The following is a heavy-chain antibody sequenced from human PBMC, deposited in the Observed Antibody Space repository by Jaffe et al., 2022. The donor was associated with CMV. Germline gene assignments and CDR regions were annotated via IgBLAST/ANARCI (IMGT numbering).Heavy chain of an antibody. D-gene: IGHD3-22*01. CDR3: ARVINSNDSSGYILYWYFDL. CDR1: GFTFSDYY. Sequence: QVQLVESGGGLVKPGGSLRLSCAASGFTFSDYYMSWIRQAPGKGLEWVSYISSSGSTIYYADSVKGRFTISRDNAKNSLYLQMNSLRAEDTAVYYCARVINSNDSSGYILYWYFDLWGRGTLVTVSS. CDR2: ISSSGSTI. J-gene: IGHJ2*01. V-gene: IGHV3-11*01.